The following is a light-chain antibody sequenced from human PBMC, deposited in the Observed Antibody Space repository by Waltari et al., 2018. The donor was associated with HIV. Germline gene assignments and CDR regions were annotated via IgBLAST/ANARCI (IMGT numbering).Light chain of an antibody. Sequence: SALTQPASVSGSPGQSITISCTGTSSDVGGYNYVSWYQQHPGKAPKFMIYEVSNRPSGVSKRFSGSKSGNTDSLTISGLQGEDEADYYCSSYTSTSTGVFGTGTKVTVL. CDR1: SSDVGGYNY. CDR3: SSYTSTSTGV. V-gene: IGLV2-14*01. CDR2: EVS. J-gene: IGLJ1*01.